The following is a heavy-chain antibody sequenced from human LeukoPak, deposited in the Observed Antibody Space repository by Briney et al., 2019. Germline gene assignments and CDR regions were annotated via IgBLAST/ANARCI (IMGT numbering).Heavy chain of an antibody. CDR3: ARAGWELLGYYYYYGMDV. V-gene: IGHV3-21*04. CDR1: GFTFSSYS. CDR2: ISSSSSYI. J-gene: IGHJ6*02. Sequence: PGGSLRLSCAASGFTFSSYSMNWVRQAPGKGLEWVSSISSSSSYIYYADSVKGRFTISRDNAKNSLYLQMNSLRSEDTAVYYCARAGWELLGYYYYYGMDVWGQGTTVTVSS. D-gene: IGHD1-26*01.